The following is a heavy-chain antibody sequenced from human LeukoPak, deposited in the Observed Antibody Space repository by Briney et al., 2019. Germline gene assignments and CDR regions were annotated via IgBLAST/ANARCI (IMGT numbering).Heavy chain of an antibody. CDR2: ISAYNGNT. CDR3: ARFGLGKHIEVAGIPFDI. D-gene: IGHD6-19*01. Sequence: ASVKVSCKASGYTFTSYDINWVRQAPGQGLEWMGWISAYNGNTNYAQKLQGRVTMTTDTSTSTAYMELRSLRSDDTAVYYCARFGLGKHIEVAGIPFDIWGQGTMVTVSS. V-gene: IGHV1-18*01. CDR1: GYTFTSYD. J-gene: IGHJ3*02.